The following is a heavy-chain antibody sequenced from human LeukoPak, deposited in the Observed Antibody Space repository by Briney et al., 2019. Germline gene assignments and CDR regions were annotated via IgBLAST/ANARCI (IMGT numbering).Heavy chain of an antibody. J-gene: IGHJ4*02. Sequence: GGSLRLSCAASGFTFSSYAMSWVRQAPGKGLEWVSAISGSGGSTYYADSVKGRFTISRDNSKNTLYLQMNSLRAEDTAVYYCAKNEDVHLGPLVPATYYFDYWGQGTLVTVSS. CDR2: ISGSGGST. CDR3: AKNEDVHLGPLVPATYYFDY. V-gene: IGHV3-23*01. CDR1: GFTFSSYA. D-gene: IGHD2-2*01.